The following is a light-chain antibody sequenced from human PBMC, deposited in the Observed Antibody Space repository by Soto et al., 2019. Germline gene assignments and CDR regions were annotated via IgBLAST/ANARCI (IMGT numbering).Light chain of an antibody. CDR1: QGISNS. V-gene: IGKV1-27*01. CDR2: AAS. J-gene: IGKJ1*01. Sequence: DIQMTQSPSSLSASVGDRVTITCRPSQGISNSLAWYQQKPGKVPKLLIHAASTLQSGVPSRFSGSGSGTDFTLTISSLQPDDFATYYCQQYNSPTWTFGQGTKVDIK. CDR3: QQYNSPTWT.